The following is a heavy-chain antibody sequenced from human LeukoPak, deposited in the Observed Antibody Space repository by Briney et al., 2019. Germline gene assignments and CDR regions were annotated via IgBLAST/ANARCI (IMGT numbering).Heavy chain of an antibody. CDR2: INGDGSVK. CDR3: ARDPAFGALDY. V-gene: IGHV3-7*01. J-gene: IGHJ4*02. D-gene: IGHD3-10*01. CDR1: GLTFSNTW. Sequence: GGSLRLSCAASGLTFSNTWMAWVRQVPGKGLEWVANINGDGSVKYHVDSVKGRFAISKDIARNSLYLQMNSLRAEDTAIYYCARDPAFGALDYWGPGTHVTVSS.